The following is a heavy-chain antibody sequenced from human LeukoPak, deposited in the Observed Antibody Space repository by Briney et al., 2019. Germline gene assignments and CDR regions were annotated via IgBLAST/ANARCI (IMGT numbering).Heavy chain of an antibody. V-gene: IGHV3-21*01. CDR1: GFTFSSYS. Sequence: GGSLRLPCAASGFTFSSYSMNWVRQAPGKGLEWVSSISSSSSYIYYADSVKGRFTISRDNAKNSLYLQMNSLRAEDTAVYYCARENSGSYGGDDYWGQGTLVTVSS. CDR2: ISSSSSYI. CDR3: ARENSGSYGGDDY. D-gene: IGHD1-26*01. J-gene: IGHJ4*02.